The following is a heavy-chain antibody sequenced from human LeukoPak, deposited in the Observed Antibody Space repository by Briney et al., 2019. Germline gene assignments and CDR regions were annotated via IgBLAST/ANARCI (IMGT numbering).Heavy chain of an antibody. Sequence: SETLSLTCTVSGGSVSSGSYYWSWIRQPPGKGLECIGYIYYSGSTNYNPSLKSRITISVDTPKNQFSLKLSSVTAADTAVYYCARTTTVGGAYYFDYWGQGTLVTVSS. V-gene: IGHV4-61*01. CDR2: IYYSGST. D-gene: IGHD4-23*01. J-gene: IGHJ4*02. CDR1: GGSVSSGSYY. CDR3: ARTTTVGGAYYFDY.